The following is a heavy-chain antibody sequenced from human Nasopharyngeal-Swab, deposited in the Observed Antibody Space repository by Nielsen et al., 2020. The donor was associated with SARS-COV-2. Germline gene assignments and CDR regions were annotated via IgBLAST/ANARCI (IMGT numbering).Heavy chain of an antibody. D-gene: IGHD3-3*01. CDR2: IYYSGST. V-gene: IGHV4-59*01. CDR3: ARATWCGYSLGWFDP. J-gene: IGHJ5*02. Sequence: WIRQPPGQGLEWIGYIYYSGSTNYNPSLKSRVTISVDTSKNQFSLKLSSVTAADTAVYYCARATWCGYSLGWFDPWGQGTLVTVSS.